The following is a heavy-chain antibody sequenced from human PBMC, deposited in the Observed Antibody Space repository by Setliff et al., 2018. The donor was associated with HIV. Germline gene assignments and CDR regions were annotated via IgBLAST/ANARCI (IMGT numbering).Heavy chain of an antibody. D-gene: IGHD2-21*01. CDR3: GRDRIESAIGH. Sequence: PGGSLSLSCAASGFTFSSSWMSWVRQAPGKGLEWVANIKEDGSETSYADSVKGRFAISRDNAKNSLYLQMNGLRAEDTAVYYCGRDRIESAIGHWGQGTLVTVS. J-gene: IGHJ4*02. CDR2: IKEDGSET. CDR1: GFTFSSSW. V-gene: IGHV3-7*01.